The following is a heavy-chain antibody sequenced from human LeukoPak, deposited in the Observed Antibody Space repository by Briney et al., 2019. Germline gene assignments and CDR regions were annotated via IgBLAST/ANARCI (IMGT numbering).Heavy chain of an antibody. CDR1: GYTFTSYG. CDR3: ARGPYCSGGSCYSQYFDY. V-gene: IGHV1-18*01. J-gene: IGHJ4*02. D-gene: IGHD2-15*01. CDR2: ISAYNGNT. Sequence: GASVKVSCKASGYTFTSYGISWVRQAPGQGLEWMGWISAYNGNTNYAQKLQGRVTMTTDTSTSTAYMDLTSLTSDDTAVYYCARGPYCSGGSCYSQYFDYWGQGTLVTVSS.